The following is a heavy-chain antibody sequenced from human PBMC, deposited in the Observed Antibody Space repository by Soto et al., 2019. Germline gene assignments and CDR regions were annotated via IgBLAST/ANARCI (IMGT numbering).Heavy chain of an antibody. CDR1: GYTFTSYY. V-gene: IGHV1-46*01. D-gene: IGHD6-13*01. J-gene: IGHJ6*02. CDR3: ASHSSSFADYYGMDV. CDR2: INPSGGST. Sequence: ASVKGSCKASGYTFTSYYMHWVRQAPGQGLEWMGIINPSGGSTSYAQKFQGRVTMTRDTSTSTVYMELSSLRSEDTAVYYCASHSSSFADYYGMDVWGQGTTVTVSS.